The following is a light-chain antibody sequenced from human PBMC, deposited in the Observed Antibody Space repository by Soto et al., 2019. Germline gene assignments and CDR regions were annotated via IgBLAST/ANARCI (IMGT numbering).Light chain of an antibody. CDR3: QQYNDSFPYT. CDR2: EAS. J-gene: IGKJ2*01. CDR1: QSISRW. Sequence: DIQMTQSPSTLSASVGDSVTITCRASQSISRWLAWYQQKPGTAPKLLIYEASTLESGVPSRFSGSRSGTEFTLTVSSLQPDDFATYYCQQYNDSFPYTFGQGTKLEIK. V-gene: IGKV1-5*03.